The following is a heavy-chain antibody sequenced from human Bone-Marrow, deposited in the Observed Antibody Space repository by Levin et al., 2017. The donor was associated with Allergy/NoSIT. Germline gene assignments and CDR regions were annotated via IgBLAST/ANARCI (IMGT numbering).Heavy chain of an antibody. CDR3: ARVDTTMGDFEY. J-gene: IGHJ4*02. D-gene: IGHD5-18*01. V-gene: IGHV2-26*01. Sequence: GPTLVKPTETLTLTCTVSGFSLSAPRMGVSWIRQPPGKALEWLAYIFSNDEKSYRRSLKSRLTISKDTSNTQVRLTITNMEPVDTATYFCARVDTTMGDFEYWGQGTLVTVSS. CDR1: GFSLSAPRMG. CDR2: IFSNDEK.